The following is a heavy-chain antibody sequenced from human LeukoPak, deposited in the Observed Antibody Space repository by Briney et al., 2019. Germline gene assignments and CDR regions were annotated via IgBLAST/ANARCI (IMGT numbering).Heavy chain of an antibody. CDR1: GGSISGWY. CDR2: IYGSGYT. J-gene: IGHJ4*02. Sequence: SETLSLTCTASGGSISGWYWSWIRQPPGKGLEWIGNIYGSGYTNYNPSLKSRVTMSIDTSKNHFSLKLSSVTAADTAVYYCARVGGAYYEADYWGQGTLVTVSS. CDR3: ARVGGAYYEADY. V-gene: IGHV4-59*12. D-gene: IGHD3-3*01.